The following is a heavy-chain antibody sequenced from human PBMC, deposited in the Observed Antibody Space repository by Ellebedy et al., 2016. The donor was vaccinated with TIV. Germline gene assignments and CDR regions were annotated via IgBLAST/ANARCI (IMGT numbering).Heavy chain of an antibody. J-gene: IGHJ5*02. D-gene: IGHD2-2*01. CDR1: GFSITATGVA. Sequence: SGPTLVXPTQTLTLTCTFSGFSITATGVAVGWIRQPPGKALEWLALIYWDDDKRYSPSLKSRLTITKDTSKNQVVLTMTNMDPVDTATYYCAHGGEVVPYNWFDPWGQGTLVTVSS. CDR2: IYWDDDK. CDR3: AHGGEVVPYNWFDP. V-gene: IGHV2-5*02.